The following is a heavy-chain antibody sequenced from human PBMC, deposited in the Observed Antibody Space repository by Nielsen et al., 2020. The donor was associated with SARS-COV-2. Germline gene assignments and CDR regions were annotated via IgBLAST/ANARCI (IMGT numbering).Heavy chain of an antibody. J-gene: IGHJ4*02. CDR3: ARDFDFWSGPLFDY. CDR2: ISAYNGNT. Sequence: WVRQAPGQRLEWMGWISAYNGNTNYAQKLQGRVTMTTDTSTSTAYMELRSLRSDDTAVYYCARDFDFWSGPLFDYWGQGTLVTVSS. V-gene: IGHV1-18*01. D-gene: IGHD3-3*01.